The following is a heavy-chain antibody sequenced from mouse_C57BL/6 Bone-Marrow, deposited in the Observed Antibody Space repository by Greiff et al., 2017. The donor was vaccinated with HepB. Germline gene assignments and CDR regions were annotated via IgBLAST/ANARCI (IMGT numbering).Heavy chain of an antibody. Sequence: EVQGVESGGGLVKPGGSLKLSCAASGFTFSSYAMSWVRQTPEKRLEWVATISDGGSYTYYPDNVKGRFTISRDNAKNNLYLQMSHLKSEDTAMYYCARENPPYYYGSSYGAYWGQGTLVTVSA. CDR3: ARENPPYYYGSSYGAY. V-gene: IGHV5-4*01. J-gene: IGHJ3*01. CDR1: GFTFSSYA. CDR2: ISDGGSYT. D-gene: IGHD1-1*01.